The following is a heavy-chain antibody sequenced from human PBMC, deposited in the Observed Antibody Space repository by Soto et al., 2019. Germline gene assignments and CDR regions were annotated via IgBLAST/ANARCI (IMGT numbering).Heavy chain of an antibody. CDR2: INNDGSDR. V-gene: IGHV3-74*01. J-gene: IGHJ4*02. D-gene: IGHD5-18*01. Sequence: EVQLVESGGDLVQPGGSLRLSGAASVFTCSSYWMHWVRQVPGKGLVWVSRINNDGSDRRYADSVKDRFTISRDNAKNTLYLQMNSLRAEDTAVYYCARVNPGYSYVNYWGQGTLVTVS. CDR1: VFTCSSYW. CDR3: ARVNPGYSYVNY.